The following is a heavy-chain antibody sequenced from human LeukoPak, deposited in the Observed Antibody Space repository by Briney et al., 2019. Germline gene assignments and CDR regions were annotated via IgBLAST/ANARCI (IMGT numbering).Heavy chain of an antibody. CDR3: ASSIAAASIDY. Sequence: SETLSLTCTVSGGSISSYYWSWIRQPPGKGLEWIGYIYYSGSTNYNPSFKSRVTISVDTSKNQFSLKLSSVTAADTAVYYCASSIAAASIDYWGQGTLVTVSS. J-gene: IGHJ4*02. D-gene: IGHD6-13*01. CDR1: GGSISSYY. V-gene: IGHV4-59*08. CDR2: IYYSGST.